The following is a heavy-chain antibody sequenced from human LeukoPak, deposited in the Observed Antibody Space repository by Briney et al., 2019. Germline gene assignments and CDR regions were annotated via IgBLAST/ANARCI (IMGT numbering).Heavy chain of an antibody. CDR3: AREGDVTYYYDSSGYIDY. V-gene: IGHV3-48*03. CDR2: ISSSGSTM. CDR1: GFTFSSYE. J-gene: IGHJ4*02. Sequence: PGGSLRLSCAASGFTFSSYEMNWVRQAPGKGLEWVSYISSSGSTMYYADSVKGRFTISRDNAKNSLYLQMNSLRAQDTAVYYCAREGDVTYYYDSSGYIDYWGQGTLVTVSS. D-gene: IGHD3-22*01.